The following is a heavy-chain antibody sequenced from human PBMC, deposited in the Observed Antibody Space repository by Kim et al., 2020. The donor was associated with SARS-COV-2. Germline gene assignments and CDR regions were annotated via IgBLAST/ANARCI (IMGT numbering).Heavy chain of an antibody. J-gene: IGHJ5*02. V-gene: IGHV3-23*01. D-gene: IGHD4-4*01. CDR3: AKVTTKTAPFYAS. Sequence: QYAVSVQGRSTIPRDKSGNALNLEMNSLRAEDTALYYCAKVTTKTAPFYASWGQGTLVTVSS.